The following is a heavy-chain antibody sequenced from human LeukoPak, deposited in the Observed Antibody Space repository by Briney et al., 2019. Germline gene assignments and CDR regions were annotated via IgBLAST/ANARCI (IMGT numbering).Heavy chain of an antibody. J-gene: IGHJ4*02. CDR3: ARDLKTSGWYGDFDY. D-gene: IGHD6-19*01. CDR1: GFTFSDYY. Sequence: GGSLRLSCAASGFTFSDYYMSWIRQAPGKGLEWVSYISGSSSYTNSADSVTGRFTISRDNSKNTVYLEMNSLRAEDTAVYYCARDLKTSGWYGDFDYWGQGTLVTVSS. CDR2: ISGSSSYT. V-gene: IGHV3-11*05.